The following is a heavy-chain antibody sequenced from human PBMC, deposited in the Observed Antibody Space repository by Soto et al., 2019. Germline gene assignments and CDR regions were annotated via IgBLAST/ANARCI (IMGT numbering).Heavy chain of an antibody. CDR3: AKKFYHQFDS. V-gene: IGHV3-23*01. D-gene: IGHD2-2*01. J-gene: IGHJ4*02. Sequence: EVQLLESGGGLVQPGGSLRLSCAASGFTFSNYAMGWVRQAPGKGLQWVSAINTGGDTTYYTDSVKGRFTISRDNSKNTLYLQMHSLRGEDTATYYCAKKFYHQFDSWGQGTLLTVSS. CDR1: GFTFSNYA. CDR2: INTGGDTT.